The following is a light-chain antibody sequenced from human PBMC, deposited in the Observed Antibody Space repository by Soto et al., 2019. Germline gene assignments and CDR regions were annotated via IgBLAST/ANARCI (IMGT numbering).Light chain of an antibody. CDR3: CSYESTNTLV. Sequence: QSVLTQPPSASETPGQRVTISCSGSSSNIGSNHVYWYQHLPGTAPKLLIYRNYLRPSGVPDRFSASKSATSASLAISGLRSDDEADYYCCSYESTNTLVLGGGTQLTVL. J-gene: IGLJ2*01. CDR1: SSNIGSNH. CDR2: RNY. V-gene: IGLV1-47*01.